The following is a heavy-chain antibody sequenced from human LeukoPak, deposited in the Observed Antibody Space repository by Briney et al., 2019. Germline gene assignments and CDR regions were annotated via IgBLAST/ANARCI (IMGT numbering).Heavy chain of an antibody. CDR2: IYYSGSS. V-gene: IGHV4-30-4*02. D-gene: IGHD6-19*01. Sequence: SETLSLTCTVSGGSISSGDYYWSWIRQPPGKGLEWIGYIYYSGSSYYNPSLKSRVTISVDTSKSQFSLKLSSVTAADTAVYYCARETYSSGHHGVDPWGQGTLVTVSS. J-gene: IGHJ5*02. CDR1: GGSISSGDYY. CDR3: ARETYSSGHHGVDP.